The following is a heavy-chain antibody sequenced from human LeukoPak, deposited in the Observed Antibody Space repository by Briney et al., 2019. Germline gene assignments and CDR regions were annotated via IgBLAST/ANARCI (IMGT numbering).Heavy chain of an antibody. Sequence: GGSLRLSCSASGFTFSNYWMHWVRQAPGKGLEWVSGINWNGGSTGYADSVKGRFTISRDNAKNSLYLQMNSLRAEDTALYYCARVLAVAGYYYYYYMDVWGKGTTVTVSS. CDR3: ARVLAVAGYYYYYYMDV. V-gene: IGHV3-20*04. CDR2: INWNGGST. CDR1: GFTFSNYW. J-gene: IGHJ6*03. D-gene: IGHD6-19*01.